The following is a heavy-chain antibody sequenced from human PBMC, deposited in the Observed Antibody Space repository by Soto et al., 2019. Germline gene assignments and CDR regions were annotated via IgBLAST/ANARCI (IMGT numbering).Heavy chain of an antibody. D-gene: IGHD2-15*01. CDR1: GFTFDDYA. CDR3: AKDIFEVAATLGGALDI. V-gene: IGHV3-9*01. CDR2: ISWNSGSI. J-gene: IGHJ3*02. Sequence: EVQLVESGGGLVQPGRSLRLSCAASGFTFDDYAMHWVRQAPGKGLEWVSGISWNSGSIGYADSVKGRFTISRDNAKNSLYLQMNSLRAEDTALYYCAKDIFEVAATLGGALDIWGQGTMVTVSS.